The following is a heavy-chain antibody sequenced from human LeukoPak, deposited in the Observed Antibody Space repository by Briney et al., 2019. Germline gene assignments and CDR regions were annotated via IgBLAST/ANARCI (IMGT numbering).Heavy chain of an antibody. CDR2: IYTSGIT. D-gene: IGHD3-22*01. Sequence: SETLSLTCTVSGGSINSGNYYWSWIRQPAGKGLEWIGRIYTSGITHYNPSLKSRVTISVDTSKNQFSLKLSSVTAADTAVYYCARAGYYYDSSGYSPPDYWGQGTLVTVSS. V-gene: IGHV4-61*02. J-gene: IGHJ4*02. CDR3: ARAGYYYDSSGYSPPDY. CDR1: GGSINSGNYY.